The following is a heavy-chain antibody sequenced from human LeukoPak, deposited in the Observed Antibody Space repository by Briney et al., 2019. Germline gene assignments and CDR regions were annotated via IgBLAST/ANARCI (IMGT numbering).Heavy chain of an antibody. D-gene: IGHD3-9*01. V-gene: IGHV4-59*08. CDR2: ISYSGST. Sequence: SETLSLTCTVSGGSINNYFWSWIRQPPGKGLEWIGYISYSGSTNYNPSLKSRVTISVDTSKKQFSLKLTSVTAADTAIYYCARWVHGVLTGYLDFWGRGTLVTVST. CDR3: ARWVHGVLTGYLDF. J-gene: IGHJ4*02. CDR1: GGSINNYF.